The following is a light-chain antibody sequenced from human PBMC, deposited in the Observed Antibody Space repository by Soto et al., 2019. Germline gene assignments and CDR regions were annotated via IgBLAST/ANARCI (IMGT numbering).Light chain of an antibody. V-gene: IGKV3D-15*01. CDR3: QQYKSYTIT. Sequence: MGLTHCRGALSLSPGEGTTLSCRASRIXSRYSALYQQKPGQAPRILXYGPSNRDTGSPDRFSGSGSGTEFTLTISSLQPDYFATYYCQQYKSYTITFGQGTRLEIK. CDR1: RIXSRY. CDR2: GPS. J-gene: IGKJ5*01.